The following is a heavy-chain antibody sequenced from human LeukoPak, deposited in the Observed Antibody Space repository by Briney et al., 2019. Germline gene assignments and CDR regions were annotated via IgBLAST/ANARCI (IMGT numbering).Heavy chain of an antibody. Sequence: GGSLRLSCAASGIALSSHWMTWVRQVPGRGPEWVANVNRDGSETYYLDSVKGRFTISKDNVKNSLYLQMNSLRAEDTALYHCARNNGMDVWGQGTTVIVSS. V-gene: IGHV3-7*03. CDR2: VNRDGSET. CDR3: ARNNGMDV. CDR1: GIALSSHW. J-gene: IGHJ6*02.